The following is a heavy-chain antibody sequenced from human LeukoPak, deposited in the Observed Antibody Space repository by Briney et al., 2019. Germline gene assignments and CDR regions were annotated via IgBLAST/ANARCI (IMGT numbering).Heavy chain of an antibody. J-gene: IGHJ1*01. CDR2: IYYSGST. CDR1: GGSISSGDYY. D-gene: IGHD2-2*01. Sequence: SETLSLTCTVSGGSISSGDYYWSWIRQPPGKGLEWIGYIYYSGSTYYNPSLKSRVTISVDTSKNQFSLKLSSVTAADTAVYYCARVALGYCSSTSCYVESEYFQHWGQGTLVTVSS. CDR3: ARVALGYCSSTSCYVESEYFQH. V-gene: IGHV4-30-4*08.